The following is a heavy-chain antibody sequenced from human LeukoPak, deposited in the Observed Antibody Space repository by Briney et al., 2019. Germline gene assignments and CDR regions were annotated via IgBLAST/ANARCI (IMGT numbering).Heavy chain of an antibody. V-gene: IGHV3-9*01. CDR2: ISWNSGSI. Sequence: GGSLRLSCAASGFTFDDYAMHWVRQAPGKGLEWVSGISWNSGSIGYADSVKGRFTISRDNAKNSLYLQINSLRAEDTAFYYFAKDIGDCLYSFDIWGQGTMVTVSS. J-gene: IGHJ3*02. D-gene: IGHD2-2*03. CDR1: GFTFDDYA. CDR3: AKDIGDCLYSFDI.